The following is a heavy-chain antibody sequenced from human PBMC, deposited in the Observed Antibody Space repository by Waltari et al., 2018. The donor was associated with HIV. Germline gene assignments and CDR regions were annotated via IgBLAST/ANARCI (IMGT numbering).Heavy chain of an antibody. CDR3: ARHRGDTNYFDY. CDR2: INHSGST. V-gene: IGHV4-34*01. Sequence: QVQLQQWGAGLLKPSETLSLTCAVYGGSFSGYYWSWIRQPPGKGLEWIGEINHSGSTNYHPSLKSRVTISVDTSKNQFSLKLSSVTAADTAVYYCARHRGDTNYFDYWGQGTLVTVSS. D-gene: IGHD4-17*01. J-gene: IGHJ4*02. CDR1: GGSFSGYY.